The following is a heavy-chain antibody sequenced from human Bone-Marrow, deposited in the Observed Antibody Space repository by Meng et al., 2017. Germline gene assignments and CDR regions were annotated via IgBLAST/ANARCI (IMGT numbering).Heavy chain of an antibody. Sequence: ASVKVSCKASGYTFTSYDINWVRQATGQGLEWMGWMNPNSGNTGYAQKFQGRVTMTRNTSISTAYMELSSLRSEDTAVYYRARGVLEYSSSFLDFDYWGQGTLVTVSS. CDR2: MNPNSGNT. D-gene: IGHD6-6*01. V-gene: IGHV1-8*01. CDR1: GYTFTSYD. J-gene: IGHJ4*02. CDR3: ARGVLEYSSSFLDFDY.